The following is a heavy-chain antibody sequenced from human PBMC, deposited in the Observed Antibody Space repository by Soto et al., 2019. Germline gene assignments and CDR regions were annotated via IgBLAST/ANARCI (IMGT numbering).Heavy chain of an antibody. D-gene: IGHD6-6*01. V-gene: IGHV3-23*01. Sequence: GGSLRLSCAASGFTFSSYAMSWVRQAPGKGLEWVSAISGSGGSTYYADSVKGRFTISRDNSKNTLYLQMNSLRAEDTAVYYCAKELSSGIAARPWYYYGMDVWGQGTTVTVS. CDR1: GFTFSSYA. CDR2: ISGSGGST. CDR3: AKELSSGIAARPWYYYGMDV. J-gene: IGHJ6*02.